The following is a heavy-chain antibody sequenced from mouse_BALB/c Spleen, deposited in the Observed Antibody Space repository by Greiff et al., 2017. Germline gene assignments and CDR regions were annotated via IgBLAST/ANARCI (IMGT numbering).Heavy chain of an antibody. CDR1: GFTFSDYY. CDR2: ISDGGSYT. V-gene: IGHV5-4*02. Sequence: EVKLVESGGGLVKPGGSLKLSCAASGFTFSDYYLYWVRQTPEKRLAWVATISDGGSYTYYPDSVKGRFTISRDNAKNNLYLQMSSLKSEDTAMYYCARASYDYVYAMDYGGQGTSVTGSS. CDR3: ARASYDYVYAMDY. D-gene: IGHD2-4*01. J-gene: IGHJ4*01.